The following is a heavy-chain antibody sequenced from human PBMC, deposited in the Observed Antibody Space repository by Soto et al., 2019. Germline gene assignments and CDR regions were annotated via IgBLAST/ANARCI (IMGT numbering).Heavy chain of an antibody. J-gene: IGHJ5*02. D-gene: IGHD1-26*01. CDR2: IWYDGSNK. Sequence: QPGGSLRLSCAASGFTFSSYGMHWVRQAPGKGLEWVAVIWYDGSNKYYADSVKGRFTISRDNSKNTLYLQMNSLRAEDTAVYYCAREGIVGATGYNWFDPWGQGTLVTVSS. V-gene: IGHV3-33*01. CDR1: GFTFSSYG. CDR3: AREGIVGATGYNWFDP.